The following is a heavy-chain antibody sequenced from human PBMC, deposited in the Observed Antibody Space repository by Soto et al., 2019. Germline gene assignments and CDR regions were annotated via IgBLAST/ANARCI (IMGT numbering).Heavy chain of an antibody. J-gene: IGHJ6*02. CDR2: ISAYNGNT. CDR3: ARDKKESAYGDYAWMRGMDV. Sequence: ASVKVSCKASGYTFTSYGISWVRQAPGQGLEWMGWISAYNGNTNYAQKLQGRVTMTTDTSTSTAYMELRSLRSDDTAVYYCARDKKESAYGDYAWMRGMDVWGQGTTVTVS. V-gene: IGHV1-18*01. CDR1: GYTFTSYG. D-gene: IGHD4-17*01.